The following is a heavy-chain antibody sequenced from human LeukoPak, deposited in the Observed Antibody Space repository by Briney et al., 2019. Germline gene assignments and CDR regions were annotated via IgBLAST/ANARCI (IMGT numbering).Heavy chain of an antibody. Sequence: GGSLRLSCAASGFTFSDYAMIWVRQAPGKGLEWVSYISPTNSFLYYSDSVRGRFTITRDNAKNSLYLQMDTLRAEDTAVYYSTRVGDSDRLKNDAFDIWGQGTMVTVSS. CDR2: ISPTNSFL. J-gene: IGHJ3*02. D-gene: IGHD3-16*01. CDR3: TRVGDSDRLKNDAFDI. CDR1: GFTFSDYA. V-gene: IGHV3-21*01.